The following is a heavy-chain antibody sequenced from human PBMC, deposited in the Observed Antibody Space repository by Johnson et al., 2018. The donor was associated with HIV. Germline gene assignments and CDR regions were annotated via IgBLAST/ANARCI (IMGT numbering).Heavy chain of an antibody. Sequence: QVQLVESGGGVVQPGRSLRLSCAASGFTFSNYGMHWVRQAPGKGLEWVAVITFEGSDKYYADSVKGRVTISRDDSKNTLFLQMNSLRAEDTAVYYCAKERYMGSTTLADAFDMWGQGTMVTVSS. V-gene: IGHV3-30*18. J-gene: IGHJ3*02. D-gene: IGHD1-26*01. CDR2: ITFEGSDK. CDR1: GFTFSNYG. CDR3: AKERYMGSTTLADAFDM.